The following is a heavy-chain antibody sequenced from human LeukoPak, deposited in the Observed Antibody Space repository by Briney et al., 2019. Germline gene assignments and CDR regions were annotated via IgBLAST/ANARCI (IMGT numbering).Heavy chain of an antibody. J-gene: IGHJ4*02. Sequence: GGSLRLSCAASGFTFSSYAMHWVRQAPGKGLEYVSAISSNGGSTYYANSVKGRFTISRDNSKNTLYLQMGSLGAEDMAVYYCARDHNRYSGSYLFDYWGQGTLVTVSS. CDR3: ARDHNRYSGSYLFDY. V-gene: IGHV3-64*01. D-gene: IGHD1-26*01. CDR2: ISSNGGST. CDR1: GFTFSSYA.